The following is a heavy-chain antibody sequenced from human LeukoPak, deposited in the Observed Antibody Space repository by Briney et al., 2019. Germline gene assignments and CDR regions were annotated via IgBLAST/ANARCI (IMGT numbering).Heavy chain of an antibody. CDR1: RFTFSRYA. V-gene: IGHV3-30-3*01. Sequence: GGSLRLSCAASRFTFSRYAMHWVRQAPGKGLEWVAVISYDGSNKYYADSVKGRFTISRDNSKNTLYLQMNSLRAEDTAVYYCARGRIGGPDAFDIWGQGTMVTVSS. CDR3: ARGRIGGPDAFDI. CDR2: ISYDGSNK. J-gene: IGHJ3*02. D-gene: IGHD4-23*01.